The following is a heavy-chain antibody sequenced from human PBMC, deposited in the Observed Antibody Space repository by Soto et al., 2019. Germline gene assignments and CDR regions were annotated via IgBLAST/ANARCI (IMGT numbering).Heavy chain of an antibody. CDR2: IYYSGST. D-gene: IGHD4-17*01. Sequence: LSISCAVCKGSISSYYWSWIRQPPGKGLEWIGYIYYSGSTNYNPSLKSRVTISVDTSKNQFSLKLSSVTAADTAVYYCARDTAWNWFDPWGQGTLVTVSS. V-gene: IGHV4-59*01. CDR3: ARDTAWNWFDP. CDR1: KGSISSYY. J-gene: IGHJ5*02.